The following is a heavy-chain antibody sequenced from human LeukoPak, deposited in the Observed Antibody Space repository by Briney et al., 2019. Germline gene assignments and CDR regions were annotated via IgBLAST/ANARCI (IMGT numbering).Heavy chain of an antibody. D-gene: IGHD2-15*01. CDR3: ARRRGYCSGGSCYGGIDY. J-gene: IGHJ4*02. V-gene: IGHV3-21*01. Sequence: GGSLRLSCAASGFTFSSYSMNWVRQAPGKGLEWVSSISSSSSYIYYADSVKGRFTISRDNAKNSLYLQMNNLRAEDTAVYYCARRRGYCSGGSCYGGIDYWGQGTLVTVSS. CDR2: ISSSSSYI. CDR1: GFTFSSYS.